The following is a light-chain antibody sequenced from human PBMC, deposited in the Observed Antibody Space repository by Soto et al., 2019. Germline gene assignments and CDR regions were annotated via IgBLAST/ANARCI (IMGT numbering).Light chain of an antibody. J-gene: IGLJ1*01. CDR1: SSDIGRFDY. Sequence: QSALTQPVSVSASPGQSITISCAGTSSDIGRFDYVSWYQHHPGNAPKLVISAVSRRSSGISDRFSGSKSGNTATLTISGLQAEDEADYYCASYLTTSPLEVFGTGTKVTVL. V-gene: IGLV2-14*01. CDR3: ASYLTTSPLEV. CDR2: AVS.